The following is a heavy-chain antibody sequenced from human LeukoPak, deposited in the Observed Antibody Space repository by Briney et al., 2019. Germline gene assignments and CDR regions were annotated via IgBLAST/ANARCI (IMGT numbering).Heavy chain of an antibody. Sequence: GGSLRLSCAASGFTFSSYAMHWVRQAPGKGLEWVALISYDGSINDYADSVKGRFTISRDNSKNTLYLQMNSLRAEDTAVYFCARRSGVAVAGAFDYWGQGTLVTVSS. D-gene: IGHD6-19*01. V-gene: IGHV3-30*04. CDR2: ISYDGSIN. J-gene: IGHJ4*02. CDR1: GFTFSSYA. CDR3: ARRSGVAVAGAFDY.